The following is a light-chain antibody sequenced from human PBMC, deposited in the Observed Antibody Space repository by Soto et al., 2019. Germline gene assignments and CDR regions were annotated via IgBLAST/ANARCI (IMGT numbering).Light chain of an antibody. CDR1: QDISNY. J-gene: IGKJ5*01. V-gene: IGKV1-33*01. CDR3: QQYDNLPPEIT. Sequence: DIHITHSPSSLSSSVVYIFSFTCQSSQDISNYLNWYQQKPGKAPKLLIYDASNLETGVPSRFSGSGSGTDFTFTISSLQPEGIATYYCQQYDNLPPEITFGQGKRLENK. CDR2: DAS.